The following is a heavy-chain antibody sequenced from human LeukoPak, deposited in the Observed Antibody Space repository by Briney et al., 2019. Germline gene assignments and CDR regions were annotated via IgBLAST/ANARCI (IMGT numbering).Heavy chain of an antibody. D-gene: IGHD3-10*01. CDR2: IYSGGST. CDR3: ARGFGFTMDAFDI. Sequence: GGSLRLSCAASGLTVSSNYMSWVRQAPGKGLEWDSVIYSGGSTYYADSVKGRFTISRDNSKNTLYLQMNSLRAEDTAVYYCARGFGFTMDAFDIWGQGTMVTVSS. CDR1: GLTVSSNY. J-gene: IGHJ3*02. V-gene: IGHV3-66*02.